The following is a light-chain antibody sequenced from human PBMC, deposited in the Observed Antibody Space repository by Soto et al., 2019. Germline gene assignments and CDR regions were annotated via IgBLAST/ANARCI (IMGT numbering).Light chain of an antibody. V-gene: IGKV3-15*01. CDR3: KQYNSWPLT. CDR1: QTLSNS. Sequence: EIVLTQSPGTLSLSPGERATLSCRASQTLSNSFIAWYQQKPGQAPRLLIYGASTRATGIPARFSGSGYGTEFHLTISRLKSEDFAIYYCKQYNSWPLTLGGGTKVDSK. J-gene: IGKJ4*01. CDR2: GAS.